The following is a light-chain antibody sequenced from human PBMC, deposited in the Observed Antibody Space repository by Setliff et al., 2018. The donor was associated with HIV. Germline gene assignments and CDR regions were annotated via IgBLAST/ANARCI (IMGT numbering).Light chain of an antibody. J-gene: IGLJ1*01. CDR2: DVT. Sequence: QSALTQPRSVSGSPGQSVTIPCTGTSSDVGSYNYVTWYQQHPGKVPKLMIYDVTRRPSGVPDRFSGSRSGNPASLTISGLQAEDEADYYCSSFAGRLHVFGTGTKVTVL. CDR3: SSFAGRLHV. V-gene: IGLV2-11*01. CDR1: SSDVGSYNY.